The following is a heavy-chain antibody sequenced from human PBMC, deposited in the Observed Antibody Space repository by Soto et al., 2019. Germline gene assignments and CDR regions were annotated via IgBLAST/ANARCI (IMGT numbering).Heavy chain of an antibody. V-gene: IGHV4-34*01. D-gene: IGHD2-8*02. CDR3: ARDKITGLFHY. Sequence: PLETLSLTCGVWGGSSSSGGDYRTWNRQPPGTGLEWIGEINHSGSTNYNPSLKSRVTISVDTSKNQFSRKLTSVTAADTAVYYCARDKITGLFHYWGQGPLVTVS. CDR2: INHSGST. CDR1: GGSSSSGGDY. J-gene: IGHJ4*02.